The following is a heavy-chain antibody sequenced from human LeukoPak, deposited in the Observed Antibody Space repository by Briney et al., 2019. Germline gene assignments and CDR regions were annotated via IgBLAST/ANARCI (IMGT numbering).Heavy chain of an antibody. CDR1: GGSISSYY. CDR3: ARAPAGDYFDY. D-gene: IGHD2-2*01. CDR2: INYSGST. J-gene: IGHJ4*02. Sequence: SETLSLTCTVSGGSISSYYWSWIRQPPGKGLEWIGYINYSGSTKHNPSPKSRVTISVDTSKNQFSLKLSSVTAADTAVYFCARAPAGDYFDYWGQGTLGTVSS. V-gene: IGHV4-59*01.